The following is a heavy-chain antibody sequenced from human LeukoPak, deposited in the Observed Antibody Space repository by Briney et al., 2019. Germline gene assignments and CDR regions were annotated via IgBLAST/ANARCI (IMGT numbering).Heavy chain of an antibody. D-gene: IGHD2-21*01. Sequence: PSQTLSLTCTVSGGSLCSGDYYWSGIRQPPGKGLEWIGYIYYSGNTHYNPSLKSRVTMSVDTSKNQFSLKLNSVTAADTAVYYCARDVSSTLILDYWGQGTLSPSPQ. J-gene: IGHJ4*02. V-gene: IGHV4-30-4*08. CDR3: ARDVSSTLILDY. CDR1: GGSLCSGDYY. CDR2: IYYSGNT.